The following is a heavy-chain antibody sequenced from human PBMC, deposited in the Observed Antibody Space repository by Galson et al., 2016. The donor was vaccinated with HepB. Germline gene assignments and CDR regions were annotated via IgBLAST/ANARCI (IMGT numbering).Heavy chain of an antibody. Sequence: SVKVSCKVSGYTLRTLSMHWVRQAPGKGLEWMGGFDPEETGTIFAQKFQGRVTMTEDTSTDTAYMQLSTLRSDDTAMYYCAILPAVPDCNSTHCFRGNYYFDSWGQATQVTVSS. CDR2: FDPEETGT. D-gene: IGHD2/OR15-2a*01. J-gene: IGHJ4*02. V-gene: IGHV1-24*01. CDR1: GYTLRTLS. CDR3: AILPAVPDCNSTHCFRGNYYFDS.